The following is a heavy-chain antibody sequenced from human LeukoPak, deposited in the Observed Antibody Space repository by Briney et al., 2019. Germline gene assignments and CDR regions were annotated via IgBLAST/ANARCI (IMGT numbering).Heavy chain of an antibody. Sequence: GGSLRLSCSTSGFSFDSYSLNWVRQAPGKGLEWVSSISSSSSSYIYYADSVKGRFTISRDNAKNSLYLQMNSLRAEDTAVYYCARILDSSGLYYFDYWGQGTLVTVSS. V-gene: IGHV3-21*01. CDR3: ARILDSSGLYYFDY. D-gene: IGHD3-22*01. J-gene: IGHJ4*02. CDR2: ISSSSSSYI. CDR1: GFSFDSYS.